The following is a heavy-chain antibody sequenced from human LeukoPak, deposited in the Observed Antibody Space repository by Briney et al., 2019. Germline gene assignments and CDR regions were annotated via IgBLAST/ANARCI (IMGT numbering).Heavy chain of an antibody. V-gene: IGHV3-23*01. CDR1: GFTFSNSA. Sequence: GGSLRLSCSASGFTFSNSALSWVRQAPGKGLEWVAGISAGGDIKYTAGSVRGRCTISRDTAKSSLYLQMDSLRAEDTAVYYCTRDGIFGVVGYYYYMDVWGKGTTVTVSS. J-gene: IGHJ6*03. CDR3: TRDGIFGVVGYYYYMDV. D-gene: IGHD3-3*01. CDR2: ISAGGDIK.